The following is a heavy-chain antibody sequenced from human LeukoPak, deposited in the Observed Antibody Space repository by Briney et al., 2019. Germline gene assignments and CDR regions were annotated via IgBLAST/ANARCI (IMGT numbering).Heavy chain of an antibody. D-gene: IGHD6-6*01. J-gene: IGHJ4*02. CDR1: GFTFDNYW. Sequence: GGSLRLSCAASGFTFDNYWMHWVRQAPGKGLEWVANMKQDGSEKYYVDSVRGRLTISRDNAKNLLYLQMNSLRAEDTAVYYCARGSSFGSYWGQGTLVTVSS. CDR2: MKQDGSEK. CDR3: ARGSSFGSY. V-gene: IGHV3-7*01.